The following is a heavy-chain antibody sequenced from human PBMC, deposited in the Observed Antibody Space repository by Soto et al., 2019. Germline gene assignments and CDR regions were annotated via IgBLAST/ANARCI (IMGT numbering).Heavy chain of an antibody. D-gene: IGHD3-9*01. CDR1: GGTFSSYA. CDR3: ARGPRYFDWLSPYGMDV. V-gene: IGHV1-69*13. J-gene: IGHJ6*02. Sequence: SVKVSCKASGGTFSSYAISWVRQAPGQGLEWMGGIIPIFGTANYAQKFQGRVTITADESTSTAYMELSSLRSEDTAVYYCARGPRYFDWLSPYGMDVWGQGTTVTVS. CDR2: IIPIFGTA.